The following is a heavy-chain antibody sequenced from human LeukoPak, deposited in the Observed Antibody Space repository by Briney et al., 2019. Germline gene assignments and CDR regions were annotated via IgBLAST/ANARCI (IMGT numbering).Heavy chain of an antibody. CDR1: GGSFSGYY. CDR2: INHSGST. Sequence: SETLSLTCAVYGGSFSGYYWSWIRQAPGKGLEWIGEINHSGSTNYNPSLKSRVTISVDTSKNQFSLKLSSVTAADTAVYYCARRNSYGCYGSRGYWGQGTLVTVSS. V-gene: IGHV4-34*01. CDR3: ARRNSYGCYGSRGY. D-gene: IGHD5-18*01. J-gene: IGHJ4*02.